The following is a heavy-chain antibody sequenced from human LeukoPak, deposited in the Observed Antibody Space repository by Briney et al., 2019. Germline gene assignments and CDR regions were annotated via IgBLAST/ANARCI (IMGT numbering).Heavy chain of an antibody. CDR3: ARDIPRETTALDY. V-gene: IGHV3-21*01. J-gene: IGHJ4*02. CDR2: ISSSSSYI. D-gene: IGHD4-17*01. Sequence: GGSLRLSCAASGFTVSSNYMSWVRQAPGKGLEWVSSISSSSSYIYYADSVKGRFTISRDNAKNSLYLQMNSLRAEDTAVYYCARDIPRETTALDYWGQGTLVTVSS. CDR1: GFTVSSNY.